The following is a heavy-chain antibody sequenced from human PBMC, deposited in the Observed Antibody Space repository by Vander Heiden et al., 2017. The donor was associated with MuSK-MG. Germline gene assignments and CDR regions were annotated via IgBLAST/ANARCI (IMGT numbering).Heavy chain of an antibody. CDR3: AKDKSGSSSWSIDY. D-gene: IGHD6-13*01. CDR1: GFTFDDYG. V-gene: IGHV3-9*01. CDR2: ISRSSGSI. Sequence: EVQLVESGGGLVQPGRSLRLACAASGFTFDDYGMHWVRQAPGKGLEWVSRISRSSGSIDYADSVKGRFTISRDNAKNSLYLQMNSLRAEDTAFYYCAKDKSGSSSWSIDYWCQGALVTVSS. J-gene: IGHJ4*02.